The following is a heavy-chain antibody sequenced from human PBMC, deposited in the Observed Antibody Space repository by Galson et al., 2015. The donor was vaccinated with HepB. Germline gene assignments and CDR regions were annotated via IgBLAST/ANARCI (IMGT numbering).Heavy chain of an antibody. V-gene: IGHV4-39*01. Sequence: ETLSLTCTVSGGSISSSSHYWGWIRQPPGKGLEWIGNMYNSGSTHYNPSLETRVTISVDTSQNQLSLKLSSMTAADSAVYYCARPRLGVVDGFDVWGQGTMVTVSS. CDR2: MYNSGST. D-gene: IGHD2-15*01. CDR3: ARPRLGVVDGFDV. CDR1: GGSISSSSHY. J-gene: IGHJ3*01.